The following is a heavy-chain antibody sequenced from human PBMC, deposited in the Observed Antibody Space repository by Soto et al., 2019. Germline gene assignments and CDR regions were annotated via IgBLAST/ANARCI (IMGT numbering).Heavy chain of an antibody. CDR3: AREVIAAASVAFDL. D-gene: IGHD6-13*01. V-gene: IGHV3-7*05. J-gene: IGHJ3*01. CDR1: GFTFSSYW. Sequence: EVQLVESGGGLVQPGGSLRLSCAASGFTFSSYWMSWVRQAPGKGLEWVANIKQDGSEKYYVDYVKGRFTISRDNAKNSLYLQMNSLRAEDTAVYYCAREVIAAASVAFDLWGQGTMVTVSS. CDR2: IKQDGSEK.